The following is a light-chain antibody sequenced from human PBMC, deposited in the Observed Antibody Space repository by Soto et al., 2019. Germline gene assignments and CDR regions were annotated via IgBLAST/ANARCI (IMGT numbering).Light chain of an antibody. J-gene: IGKJ1*01. CDR3: QKYNTTPLT. V-gene: IGKV4-1*01. Sequence: DIVMTQSPDSLTVSLGERATINCKSSQTVLYSSNNKNYLAWYQHKPGQPPKLLIYWAATREFGVPDRFSGSGSATDFTPTISSLQAEDVAVYYCQKYNTTPLTFGQGTKVEIK. CDR1: QTVLYSSNNKNY. CDR2: WAA.